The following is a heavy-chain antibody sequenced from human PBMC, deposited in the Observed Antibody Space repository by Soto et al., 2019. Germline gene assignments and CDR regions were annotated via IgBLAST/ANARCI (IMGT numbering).Heavy chain of an antibody. CDR3: ARQGFGPLHGLVDV. J-gene: IGHJ6*02. D-gene: IGHD3-10*01. CDR2: VHHSWGS. CDR1: GGSISSYY. Sequence: QVQLQESGPGLVKPSETLSLSCTVSGGSISSYYWSWFRQSPGKRMEWIGYVHHSWGSSYNPSLQSRVAISLDTCKCQVSQKVTSVTATDTAVYYCARQGFGPLHGLVDVWGQGTTVTVSS. V-gene: IGHV4-59*08.